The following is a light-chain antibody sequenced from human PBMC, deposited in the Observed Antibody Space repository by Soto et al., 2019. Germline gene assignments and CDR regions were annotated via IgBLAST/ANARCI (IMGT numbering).Light chain of an antibody. V-gene: IGKV3-15*01. CDR2: GAS. J-gene: IGKJ2*01. CDR1: QSIGTN. Sequence: ETVMTQSPATLSVSPGDRVTLSCRASQSIGTNLLWLQQSPGQPPRLLISGASDRVAGVPDRFSGSGSGTDFTLTISGLQSEDCAVYYCLQYAGWPRTFGQGTKLEIK. CDR3: LQYAGWPRT.